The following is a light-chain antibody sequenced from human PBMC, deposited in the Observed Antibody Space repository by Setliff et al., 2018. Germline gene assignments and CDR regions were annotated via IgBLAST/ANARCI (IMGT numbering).Light chain of an antibody. CDR1: SNDVGAYDL. Sequence: QSVLTQPASVSGSPGQSITISCSGTSNDVGAYDLVSWYQQHPGKVPKLIIFDVSNRPSGVSHRFSGSKSGNTASLTISGLQADDEADYYCCAYTASTTYGFVNGTKVTVL. CDR3: CAYTASTTYG. V-gene: IGLV2-14*03. CDR2: DVS. J-gene: IGLJ1*01.